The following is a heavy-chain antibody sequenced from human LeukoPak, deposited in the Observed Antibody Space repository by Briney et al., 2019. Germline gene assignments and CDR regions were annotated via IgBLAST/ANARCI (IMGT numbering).Heavy chain of an antibody. CDR1: GGSISSYY. CDR2: INHSGST. CDR3: GGITEGNDS. V-gene: IGHV4-34*01. Sequence: PSETLSLTCTVSGGSISSYYWSWIRQPPGKGLEWIGEINHSGSTNYNPSLKSRVTISVDTSKNQFSLKLSSVTAADTAVYYCGGITEGNDSWGQGTLVTVSS. J-gene: IGHJ5*02. D-gene: IGHD1-1*01.